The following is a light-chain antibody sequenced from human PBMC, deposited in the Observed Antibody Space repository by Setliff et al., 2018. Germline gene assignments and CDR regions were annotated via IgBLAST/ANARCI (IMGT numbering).Light chain of an antibody. CDR2: DVN. J-gene: IGLJ2*01. CDR3: SSYTTTSTVV. V-gene: IGLV2-14*01. Sequence: SALTQPASVSGSPGQSITISCTGSSSDIGGYNYVSWYQQHPGKAPKLMIYDVNERPSGVSNRFSGSKSGNTASLTISGLQAEDEADYYCSSYTTTSTVVIGGGTKVTVL. CDR1: SSDIGGYNY.